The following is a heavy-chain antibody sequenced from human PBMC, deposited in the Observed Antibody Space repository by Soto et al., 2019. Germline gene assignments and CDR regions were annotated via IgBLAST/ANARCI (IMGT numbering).Heavy chain of an antibody. D-gene: IGHD6-19*01. CDR3: ARIGGWYDIDF. CDR1: GGSVSSGSFH. V-gene: IGHV4-61*01. J-gene: IGHJ4*02. Sequence: VQLQQSGPGLVKPSETLSLTYSVSGGSVSSGSFHWSWIRESPGKGLQFIGSIFYNGTANYSPSLKNRVTISIDTSQSQFSLKLVSVAAADTAVYYCARIGGWYDIDFWGQGNLVTVSS. CDR2: IFYNGTA.